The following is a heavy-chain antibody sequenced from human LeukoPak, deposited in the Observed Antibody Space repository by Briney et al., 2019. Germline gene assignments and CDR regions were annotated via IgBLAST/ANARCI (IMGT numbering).Heavy chain of an antibody. J-gene: IGHJ4*02. CDR1: GYSFTSYW. CDR2: IYPGDSDT. Sequence: GESLQISCKGSGYSFTSYWIGWVRQMPGKGLEWMGIIYPGDSDTRYSPSFQGQVTISADKSISTAYLQWSSLKASDTAMYYCARRSTVDYGSGSYTRTYYFDYWGQGTLVTVSS. CDR3: ARRSTVDYGSGSYTRTYYFDY. V-gene: IGHV5-51*01. D-gene: IGHD3-10*01.